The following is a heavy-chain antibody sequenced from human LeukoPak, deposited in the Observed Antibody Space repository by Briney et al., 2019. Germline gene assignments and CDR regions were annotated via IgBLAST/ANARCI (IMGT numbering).Heavy chain of an antibody. J-gene: IGHJ4*02. CDR3: VKKALQGWNSDF. CDR2: ISSSGSTL. CDR1: GFSFSSYS. V-gene: IGHV3-48*01. Sequence: GGSLRLSCAGSGFSFSSYSMKWVRQAPGKGLEWVAYISSSGSTLYYEDSVKGRFTISRDNAKNSVYLQMNSLRAEDTAVYYCVKKALQGWNSDFWGQGTLVTVSS. D-gene: IGHD1-7*01.